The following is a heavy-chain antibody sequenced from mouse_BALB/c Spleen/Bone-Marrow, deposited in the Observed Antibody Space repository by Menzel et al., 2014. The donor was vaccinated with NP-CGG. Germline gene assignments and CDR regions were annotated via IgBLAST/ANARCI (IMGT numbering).Heavy chain of an antibody. CDR2: IDXXXSDA. Sequence: ESGAELVKPGASVKLSCKASGYTFTIXWXHWVKPRPXXGLEWIXXIDXXXSDANYNQKFKGKATLTVDKSSTTAYMRLSSLTSEDSAVYYCARRNYYGSHYWYFDVWGAGTTVTVSS. J-gene: IGHJ1*01. D-gene: IGHD1-1*01. CDR3: ARRNYYGSHYWYFDV. V-gene: IGHV1-69*02. CDR1: GYTFTIXW.